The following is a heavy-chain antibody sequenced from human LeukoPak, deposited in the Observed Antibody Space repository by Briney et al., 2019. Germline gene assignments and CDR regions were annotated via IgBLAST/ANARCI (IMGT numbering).Heavy chain of an antibody. V-gene: IGHV1-69*05. Sequence: ASVKVSCKASGGTFSSYAISWVRQAPGQGLELMGRIIPIFGTANYAQKFQGGVTITTDESTSTAYMELSSLRSEDTAVYYCARTSGGVKPWKSLDYWGQGTLVTVSS. CDR3: ARTSGGVKPWKSLDY. J-gene: IGHJ4*02. D-gene: IGHD1-1*01. CDR1: GGTFSSYA. CDR2: IIPIFGTA.